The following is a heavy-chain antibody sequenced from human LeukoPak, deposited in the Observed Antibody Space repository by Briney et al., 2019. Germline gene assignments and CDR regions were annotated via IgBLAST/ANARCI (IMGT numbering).Heavy chain of an antibody. Sequence: GGSLRLSCAASGFTFSSYAMHWVRQAPGKGLEWVAVISYDGSNKYYADSVKGRFTISRDNSKNTLYLQMNSLRAEDTAVYYCARDIAVAGRDFQHWGQGTLVTVSS. CDR3: ARDIAVAGRDFQH. CDR2: ISYDGSNK. CDR1: GFTFSSYA. V-gene: IGHV3-30-3*01. J-gene: IGHJ1*01. D-gene: IGHD6-19*01.